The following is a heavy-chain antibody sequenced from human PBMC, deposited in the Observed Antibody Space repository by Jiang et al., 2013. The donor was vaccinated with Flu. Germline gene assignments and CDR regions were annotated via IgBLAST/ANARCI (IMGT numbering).Heavy chain of an antibody. CDR1: GGSVSSNSAA. Sequence: PGLVKPSQTLSLTCAISGGSVSSNSAAWNWIRQSPSRGLEWLGKTYYKSKWYNDYALSVKGRITINPDTSKNQFSLQLNSVTPEDTAVYYCARGVFRGYTTTWYFDYWGQGTLVTV. D-gene: IGHD6-13*01. CDR3: ARGVFRGYTTTWYFDY. CDR2: TYYKSKWYN. J-gene: IGHJ4*02. V-gene: IGHV6-1*01.